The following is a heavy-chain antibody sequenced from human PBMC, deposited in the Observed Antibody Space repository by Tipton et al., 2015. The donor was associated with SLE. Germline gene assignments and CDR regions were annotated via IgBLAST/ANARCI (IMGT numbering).Heavy chain of an antibody. V-gene: IGHV1-18*01. Sequence: QLVQSGAELKKPGASVKVSCKASGYTFTNYGVSWVRQAPGQGLEWVAWISAYNGNTDYAQKLRGRVNVTTDTSTNTAYLEPRSLTSDDTALYYCAGDVPASGSHLLYSWGQGTLVTVSP. D-gene: IGHD6-19*01. CDR1: GYTFTNYG. CDR3: AGDVPASGSHLLYS. CDR2: ISAYNGNT. J-gene: IGHJ4*02.